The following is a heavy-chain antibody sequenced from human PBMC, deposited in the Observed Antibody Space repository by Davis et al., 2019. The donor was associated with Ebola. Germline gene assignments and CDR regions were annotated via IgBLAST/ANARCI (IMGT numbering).Heavy chain of an antibody. Sequence: MPSETLSLTCTVSGGSISSSSYYWGWIRQPPGKGLEWIGSIYYSGSTYYNPSLKSRVTISVDTSKNQFSLKLSSVTAADTAVYYCARSTAMAVFDYWGQGTLVTVSS. J-gene: IGHJ4*02. CDR1: GGSISSSSYY. V-gene: IGHV4-39*07. CDR3: ARSTAMAVFDY. D-gene: IGHD5-18*01. CDR2: IYYSGST.